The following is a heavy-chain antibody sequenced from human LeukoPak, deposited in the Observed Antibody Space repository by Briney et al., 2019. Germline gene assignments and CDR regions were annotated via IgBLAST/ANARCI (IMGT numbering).Heavy chain of an antibody. CDR2: IKQDGSAK. V-gene: IGHV3-7*01. Sequence: GGSLRLSCVASGFTFSSYWMSWVRQALGKGLEWVANIKQDGSAKYYVDSVKGRFTISRDNAKNSLYLYMNSLRADDTAVYYCAQECVDSTGYYYVPNWFDPWGQGTLVTVSS. J-gene: IGHJ5*02. CDR1: GFTFSSYW. D-gene: IGHD3-22*01. CDR3: AQECVDSTGYYYVPNWFDP.